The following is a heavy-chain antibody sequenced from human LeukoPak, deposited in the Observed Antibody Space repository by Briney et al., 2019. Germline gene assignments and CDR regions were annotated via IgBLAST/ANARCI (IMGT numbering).Heavy chain of an antibody. CDR1: GGSFSGYY. CDR3: ARGRRTRITGTHRFDP. CDR2: INHSGST. J-gene: IGHJ5*02. Sequence: SETLSLTCAVSGGSFSGYYWSWIRQPPGKGLEWIGEINHSGSTNYNPTLKSRVTISVDTSKNQFSLKLSSVTAADTAVYYCARGRRTRITGTHRFDPWGQGTLVTVSS. D-gene: IGHD1-20*01. V-gene: IGHV4-34*01.